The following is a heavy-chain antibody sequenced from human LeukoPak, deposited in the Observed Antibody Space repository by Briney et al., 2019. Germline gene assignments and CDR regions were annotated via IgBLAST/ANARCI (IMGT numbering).Heavy chain of an antibody. Sequence: ASVKVSCKASGYTFTDYYIHWVRQAPGQGIEWLGWINPIFGGTNYAQKFQGRVTMTTDTSISTAYMELSRLRSDDKAVYYCAPLTGDEHYFDSWGQGTLVSVSS. V-gene: IGHV1-2*02. D-gene: IGHD7-27*01. CDR3: APLTGDEHYFDS. J-gene: IGHJ4*02. CDR1: GYTFTDYY. CDR2: INPIFGGT.